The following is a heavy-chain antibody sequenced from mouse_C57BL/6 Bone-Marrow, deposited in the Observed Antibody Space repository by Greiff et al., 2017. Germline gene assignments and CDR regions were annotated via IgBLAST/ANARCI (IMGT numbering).Heavy chain of an antibody. CDR2: IYPGDGDT. V-gene: IGHV1-82*01. J-gene: IGHJ3*01. CDR1: GYAFSSSW. Sequence: VQLVESGPELVKPGASVKISCKASGYAFSSSWMNWVKQRPGKGLEWIGRIYPGDGDTNYNGKFKGKATLTADKSSSTAYMQLSSLTSEDSAVYFCARWDYYASWFAYWGQGTLVTVSA. D-gene: IGHD1-1*01. CDR3: ARWDYYASWFAY.